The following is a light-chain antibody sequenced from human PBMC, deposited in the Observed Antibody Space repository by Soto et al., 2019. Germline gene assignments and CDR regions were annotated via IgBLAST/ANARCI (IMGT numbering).Light chain of an antibody. J-gene: IGLJ2*01. CDR1: DIGSKN. Sequence: SYELTQPPSVSVAPGKTARITCGGNDIGSKNVHWYQQKPGQAPVLVIYYDSDRPSGIPERFSGSNSGNTATLTIYRVEAGDEADYYCQVWDSSSDHPGVFGGGPKLTVL. CDR3: QVWDSSSDHPGV. V-gene: IGLV3-21*04. CDR2: YDS.